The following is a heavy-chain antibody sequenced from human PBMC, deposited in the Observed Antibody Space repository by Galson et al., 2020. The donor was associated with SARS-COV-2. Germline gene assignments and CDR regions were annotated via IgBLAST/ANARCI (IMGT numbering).Heavy chain of an antibody. V-gene: IGHV4-34*01. CDR1: GGSFSGYS. J-gene: IGHJ6*03. Sequence: SETLSLTCAVYGGSFSGYSWTWIRQPPGKGLEWIGEINFCGNTNYSPSLRSRVTVSVDTSKNQFSLNLRSVTAADTALYYCARGHRGVVPSPVLGLGPYYSYYYMDVWGKGTTVTISS. CDR2: INFCGNT. CDR3: ARGHRGVVPSPVLGLGPYYSYYYMDV. D-gene: IGHD3-10*01.